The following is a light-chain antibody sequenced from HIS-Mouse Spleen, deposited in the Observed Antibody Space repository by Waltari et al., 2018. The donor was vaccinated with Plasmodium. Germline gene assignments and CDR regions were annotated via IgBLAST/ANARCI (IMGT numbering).Light chain of an antibody. Sequence: DIQMTQSPSSLSASVGDRVTITCRASQSISSYLNWYQQKPGKAPKLLLYAASSLQSGVPSSFSGSGSGTDFTLTISSLQPEYFAAYYCQQSYSTWTFGQGTKVEIK. CDR3: QQSYSTWT. CDR1: QSISSY. J-gene: IGKJ1*01. CDR2: AAS. V-gene: IGKV1-39*01.